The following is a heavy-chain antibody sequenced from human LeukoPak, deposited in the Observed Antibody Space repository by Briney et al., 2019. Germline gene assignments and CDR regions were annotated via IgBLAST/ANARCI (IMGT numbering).Heavy chain of an antibody. Sequence: GGSLRLSCAASGFTFSSYSMNWVRQAPGKGLEWVSSISSSSSYIYYADSVKGRFTISRDNAKNSLYLQMNSLRAEDTAVYYCARYGNYYYDSSGYYIYWGRGTLVTVSS. CDR1: GFTFSSYS. CDR3: ARYGNYYYDSSGYYIY. CDR2: ISSSSSYI. D-gene: IGHD3-22*01. V-gene: IGHV3-21*01. J-gene: IGHJ4*02.